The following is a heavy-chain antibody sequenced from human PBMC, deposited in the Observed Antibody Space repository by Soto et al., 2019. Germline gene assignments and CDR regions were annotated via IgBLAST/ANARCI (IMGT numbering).Heavy chain of an antibody. D-gene: IGHD6-13*01. J-gene: IGHJ6*02. CDR2: INPNSGGT. CDR1: GYTFTGYY. CDR3: ARGTEIAAAGTALYYYGMDV. V-gene: IGHV1-2*04. Sequence: QVQLVQSGAEVKKPGASVKVSCKASGYTFTGYYMHWVRQAPGQGLEWMGWINPNSGGTNYAQKFPGWVTMTRDTSISTAYMELSRLRSDDTAVYYCARGTEIAAAGTALYYYGMDVWGQGTTVTVSS.